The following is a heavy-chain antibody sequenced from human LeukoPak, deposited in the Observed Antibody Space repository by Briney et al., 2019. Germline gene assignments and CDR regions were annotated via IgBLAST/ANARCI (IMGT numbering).Heavy chain of an antibody. CDR2: IYTRRNT. CDR3: ARASYPGGGPFDS. Sequence: SETLSLTCTVSGGSISSNYWSWIRQPAGKGLEWTGRIYTRRNTNYNPSLKSRVTMSVDTSKNQFSLKLTSVTAADTAVYYCARASYPGGGPFDSWGQGTLVTVSS. J-gene: IGHJ4*02. V-gene: IGHV4-4*07. CDR1: GGSISSNY. D-gene: IGHD3-16*01.